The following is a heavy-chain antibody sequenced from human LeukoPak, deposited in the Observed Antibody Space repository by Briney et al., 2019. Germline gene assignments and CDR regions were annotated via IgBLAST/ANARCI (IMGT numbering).Heavy chain of an antibody. CDR3: ARVGVSSRGDPDYYYYGMDV. J-gene: IGHJ6*02. CDR1: GFPFSSYA. CDR2: ISYDGSNK. D-gene: IGHD2/OR15-2a*01. Sequence: GGSLRLSCAASGFPFSSYAMHWVRQAPGKGLEWVAVISYDGSNKYYADSVKGRFTISRDNSKNTLYLQMNSLRAEDTAVYYCARVGVSSRGDPDYYYYGMDVWGQGTTVTVSS. V-gene: IGHV3-30-3*01.